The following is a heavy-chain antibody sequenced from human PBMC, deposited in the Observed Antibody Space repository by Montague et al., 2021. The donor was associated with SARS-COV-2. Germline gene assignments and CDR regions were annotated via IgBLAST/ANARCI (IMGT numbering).Heavy chain of an antibody. J-gene: IGHJ2*01. CDR3: ASGAPTISMIVVVFTGAGWYFDL. CDR2: INHSGST. Sequence: SETLSLTCAVHGGSFSDYYWSWIRQPPGKGLEWIGEINHSGSTNYNPSLESRVTISVDTSKNQFSLKLSSVTAADTAVYYCASGAPTISMIVVVFTGAGWYFDLWGRGTLVTVSS. D-gene: IGHD3-22*01. CDR1: GGSFSDYY. V-gene: IGHV4-34*01.